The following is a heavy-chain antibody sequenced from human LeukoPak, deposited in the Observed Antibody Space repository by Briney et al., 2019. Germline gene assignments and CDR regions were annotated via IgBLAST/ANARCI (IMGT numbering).Heavy chain of an antibody. Sequence: GASVKVSCKASGYTFTSYYMHWVRQAPGQGLEWMGIINPSGGSTSYAQKFQGRVTMTRDMSTSTVYMELSSLRSEDTAVYYCAKELTIQDWFDPWGQGTLVTVSS. D-gene: IGHD1-1*01. V-gene: IGHV1-46*01. CDR3: AKELTIQDWFDP. CDR1: GYTFTSYY. J-gene: IGHJ5*02. CDR2: INPSGGST.